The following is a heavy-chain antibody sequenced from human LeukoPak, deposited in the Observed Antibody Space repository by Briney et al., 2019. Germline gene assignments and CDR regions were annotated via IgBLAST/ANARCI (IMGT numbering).Heavy chain of an antibody. CDR2: INHSGST. D-gene: IGHD5-18*01. Sequence: SETLSLTCAVYGGSFSGYYWSWIRQPPGKGLEWIGEINHSGSTNYNPSLKSRVTMSVDTSKNQFSLKLSSVTAADTAVYYCARVNPHKKSGYSSDYWGQGTLVTVSS. J-gene: IGHJ4*02. CDR3: ARVNPHKKSGYSSDY. V-gene: IGHV4-34*01. CDR1: GGSFSGYY.